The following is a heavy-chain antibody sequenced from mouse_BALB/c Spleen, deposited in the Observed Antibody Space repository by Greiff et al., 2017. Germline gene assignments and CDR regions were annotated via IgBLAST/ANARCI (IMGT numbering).Heavy chain of an antibody. V-gene: IGHV14-3*02. CDR2: IDPANGNT. CDR1: GFNIKDTY. Sequence: EVQLQQSGAELVKPGASVKLSCTASGFNIKDTYMHWVKQRPEQGLEWIGRIDPANGNTKYDPKFQGKATITADTSSNTAYLQLSSLTSEDTAVYYCARELWEGYWYFDVWGAGTTVTVSS. J-gene: IGHJ1*01. D-gene: IGHD1-1*02. CDR3: ARELWEGYWYFDV.